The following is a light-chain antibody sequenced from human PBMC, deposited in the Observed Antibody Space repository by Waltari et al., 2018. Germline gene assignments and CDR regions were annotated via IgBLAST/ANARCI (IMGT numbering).Light chain of an antibody. CDR1: TLGDKY. CDR3: QAWDSSTPVV. J-gene: IGLJ2*01. CDR2: QDS. Sequence: SYELTQPPSASVSPGQTASIPSSGATLGDKYPCWYQQKPGQSPVLVIYQDSKRPSGIPERFSGSNSGNTATLTISGTQAMDEADYYCQAWDSSTPVVFGGGTKLTVL. V-gene: IGLV3-1*01.